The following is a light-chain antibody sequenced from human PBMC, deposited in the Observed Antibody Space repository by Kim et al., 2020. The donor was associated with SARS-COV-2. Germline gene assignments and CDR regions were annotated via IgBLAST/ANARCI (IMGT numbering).Light chain of an antibody. CDR3: SSYTISSPHV. V-gene: IGLV2-14*01. CDR2: DVS. J-gene: IGLJ1*01. Sequence: QSALTQPASVSGSPGQSITISCTGTSSDVGGYNYVSWYQQHPGKAPKLMIYDVSKRPSGVSNRFSGSKSDNTASLTISGLQAEDEADYYCSSYTISSPHVFGTGTKVTVL. CDR1: SSDVGGYNY.